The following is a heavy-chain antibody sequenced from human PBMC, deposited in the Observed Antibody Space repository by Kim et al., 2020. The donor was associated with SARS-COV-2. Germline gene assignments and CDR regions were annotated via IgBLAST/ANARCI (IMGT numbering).Heavy chain of an antibody. Sequence: GGSLRLSCAASGFTFGDYAMHWVRQAPGKGLEWVSGISWNSGSIGYADSVKGRFTISRDNAKNSLYLQMNSLRAEDTALYYCAKDRGDTAMVTYFDYWGQGTLVTVSS. V-gene: IGHV3-9*01. CDR3: AKDRGDTAMVTYFDY. J-gene: IGHJ4*02. CDR1: GFTFGDYA. D-gene: IGHD5-18*01. CDR2: ISWNSGSI.